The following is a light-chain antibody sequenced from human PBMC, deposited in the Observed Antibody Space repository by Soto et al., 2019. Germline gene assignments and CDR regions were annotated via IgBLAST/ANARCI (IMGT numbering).Light chain of an antibody. V-gene: IGKV3-15*01. CDR1: QSVSSN. CDR3: QQYNNWPPGVT. Sequence: EIVMTQSPATLSVSPGERATLSCRASQSVSSNLAWYQQKPGQAPRLLIYGASTRATCIPARFSGSGSGTEFTLTISSLQSEDFAVYYCQQYNNWPPGVTFGGGTKVEIK. J-gene: IGKJ4*01. CDR2: GAS.